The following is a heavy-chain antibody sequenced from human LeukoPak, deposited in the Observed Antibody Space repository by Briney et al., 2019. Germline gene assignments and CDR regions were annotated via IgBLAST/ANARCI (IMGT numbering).Heavy chain of an antibody. CDR1: GFTFDDYA. D-gene: IGHD5-12*01. CDR2: ISWISGSI. J-gene: IGHJ4*02. CDR3: AKGDHSGYNFTYFDS. V-gene: IGHV3-9*01. Sequence: GGSLRLSCAASGFTFDDYAMHWVRQAPGKGLEWVSGISWISGSIVYADSVKGRFTISRDNAKNSLYLQMNSLRAEDTALYYCAKGDHSGYNFTYFDSWGQGTLVTVSS.